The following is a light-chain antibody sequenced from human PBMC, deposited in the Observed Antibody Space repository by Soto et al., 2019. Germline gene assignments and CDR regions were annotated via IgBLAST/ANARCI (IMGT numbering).Light chain of an antibody. Sequence: THSPATLSVSPAARATLSCRASQSVSSNLAWYQQKPGQAPRLLIYGASTRATGIPARFSGSGSGTEFTLTISSLQSEDFAVYYCQQYNNWPPWTFGQGTKVDIK. J-gene: IGKJ1*01. CDR2: GAS. CDR1: QSVSSN. V-gene: IGKV3-15*01. CDR3: QQYNNWPPWT.